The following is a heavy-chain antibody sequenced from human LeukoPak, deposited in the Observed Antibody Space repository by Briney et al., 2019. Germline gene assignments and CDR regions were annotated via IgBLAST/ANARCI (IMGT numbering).Heavy chain of an antibody. D-gene: IGHD5-18*01. V-gene: IGHV4-34*01. CDR2: INYSGTT. Sequence: SETLSLTCAVYGGSFSDHYWNWIRQPPGKGLEWIGEINYSGTTNYNASLKSRVTISVDTSKNHFSLKLNSMTAADTAVYYCARKASHFSYGLRAIDYWGQGNLVTVSS. J-gene: IGHJ4*02. CDR3: ARKASHFSYGLRAIDY. CDR1: GGSFSDHY.